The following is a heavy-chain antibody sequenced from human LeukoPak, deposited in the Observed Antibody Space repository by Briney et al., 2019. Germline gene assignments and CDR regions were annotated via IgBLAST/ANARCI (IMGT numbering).Heavy chain of an antibody. CDR3: ARDLGSHDAFDI. Sequence: ASAKVSCKASGYTFTSYYMHWVRQAPGQGLEWMGIINPSGGSTSYAQKFQGRVTMTRDTSTSTVYMELSSLRSEDTAVYYCARDLGSHDAFDIWGQGTMVTVSS. CDR1: GYTFTSYY. CDR2: INPSGGST. V-gene: IGHV1-46*03. J-gene: IGHJ3*02. D-gene: IGHD3-10*01.